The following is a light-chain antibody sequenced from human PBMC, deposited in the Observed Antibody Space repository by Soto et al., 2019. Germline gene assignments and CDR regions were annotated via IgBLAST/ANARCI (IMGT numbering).Light chain of an antibody. V-gene: IGKV3D-20*02. CDR3: HQRSNWPPT. CDR1: QSVSSSY. CDR2: DAS. Sequence: EIKMTNFAETQSVSPGGRGIIKSRVSQSVSSSYLAWYQQKPGQAPRLLIYDASTRATGIPARFSGSGSWTDFTLTITSLEPEDFAVYYCHQRSNWPPTFGQGTKVDIK. J-gene: IGKJ1*01.